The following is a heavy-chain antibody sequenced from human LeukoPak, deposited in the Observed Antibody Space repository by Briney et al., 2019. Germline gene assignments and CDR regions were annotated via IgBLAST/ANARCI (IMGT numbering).Heavy chain of an antibody. V-gene: IGHV3-30*02. Sequence: GGSLRLSCAASGFTFSSYGMHWVRQAPGKGLEWVAFIRCDGSNKYYADSVKGRFTISRDNSKNTLYLQMNSLRAEDTAVYYCAKMGSRDYYYYYYMDVWGKGTTVTVSS. CDR2: IRCDGSNK. CDR3: AKMGSRDYYYYYYMDV. CDR1: GFTFSSYG. J-gene: IGHJ6*03.